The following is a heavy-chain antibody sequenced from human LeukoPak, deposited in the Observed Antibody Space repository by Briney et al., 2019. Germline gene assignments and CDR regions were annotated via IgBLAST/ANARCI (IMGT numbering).Heavy chain of an antibody. CDR1: GYTFTGYY. D-gene: IGHD2-2*01. J-gene: IGHJ3*02. CDR2: INPNSGGT. V-gene: IGHV1-2*04. Sequence: ASVKVSCKASGYTFTGYYMHWVRQAPGQGLEWMGWINPNSGGTNYAQKFQGWVTMTRDTSISTAYMELSRLRSDDTAVYYCAREGTTAFIVVVPAAMDDAFDIWGQGTMVTVSS. CDR3: AREGTTAFIVVVPAAMDDAFDI.